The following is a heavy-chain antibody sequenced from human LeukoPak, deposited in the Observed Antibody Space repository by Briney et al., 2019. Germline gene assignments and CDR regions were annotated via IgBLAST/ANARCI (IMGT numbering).Heavy chain of an antibody. D-gene: IGHD6-13*01. J-gene: IGHJ4*02. CDR1: GFTVSSNY. CDR3: ARDSEYSSSWGYFDY. Sequence: PGGSLRLSCAASGFTVSSNYMSWVRQAPGKGLEWVSVIYSGGSTYYADSVKGRFTISRDNSKNTLYLQMNSLRAEDTAVYYCARDSEYSSSWGYFDYWGQGTLVTVSS. CDR2: IYSGGST. V-gene: IGHV3-53*01.